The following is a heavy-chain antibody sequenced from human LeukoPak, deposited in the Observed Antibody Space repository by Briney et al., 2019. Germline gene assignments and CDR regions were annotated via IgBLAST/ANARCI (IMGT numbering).Heavy chain of an antibody. D-gene: IGHD1-7*01. CDR2: IYTSGST. J-gene: IGHJ4*02. Sequence: PSETLSLTCTVSGGSISSYYWSWIRQPPGKGLEWIGYIYTSGSTNYNPSLKSRVTISVDTSKNQFSLKLSSVTAADTAVYYCAREKTSYFDYWGQGTLVTVSS. CDR3: AREKTSYFDY. V-gene: IGHV4-4*09. CDR1: GGSISSYY.